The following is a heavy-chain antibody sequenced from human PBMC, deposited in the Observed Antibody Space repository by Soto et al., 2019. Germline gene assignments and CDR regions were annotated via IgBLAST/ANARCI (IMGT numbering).Heavy chain of an antibody. CDR3: AAEVYAITGGRFDP. CDR1: GFTFSSYE. Sequence: GGSLRLSCAASGFTFSSYEMNWVRQAPGKGLEWVSYISSSGSTIYYADSVKGRFTISRDNAKNSLYLQMSSLRAEDTAVYYCAAEVYAITGGRFDPWGQGTLVTVSS. J-gene: IGHJ5*02. CDR2: ISSSGSTI. V-gene: IGHV3-48*03. D-gene: IGHD2-8*01.